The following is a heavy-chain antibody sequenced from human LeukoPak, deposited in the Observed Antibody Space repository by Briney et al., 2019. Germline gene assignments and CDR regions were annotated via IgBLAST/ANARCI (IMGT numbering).Heavy chain of an antibody. Sequence: GGSLRLSCTASGFTFGDYAMSWVRQAPGKGLEWVGFIRSKAYGGTTEYAASVKGRFTISRDDSKSIAYLQMISLKTEDTAVYYCTRDKSPHRGINRADYWGQGTLVTVSS. CDR1: GFTFGDYA. V-gene: IGHV3-49*04. CDR3: TRDKSPHRGINRADY. CDR2: IRSKAYGGTT. D-gene: IGHD1-26*01. J-gene: IGHJ4*02.